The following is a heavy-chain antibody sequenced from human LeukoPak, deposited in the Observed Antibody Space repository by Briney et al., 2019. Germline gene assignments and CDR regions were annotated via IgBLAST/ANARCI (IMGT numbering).Heavy chain of an antibody. D-gene: IGHD5-18*01. V-gene: IGHV3-23*01. CDR3: AKGGTAMVTRAFDP. Sequence: PGGSPRLSCAASGFTFSSYAMSWVRQAPGKGLEWVSAISGSGGSTYYADSVKGRFTISRDNSKNTLYLQMNSLRAKDTAVYYCAKGGTAMVTRAFDPWGQGTLVTVSS. CDR1: GFTFSSYA. CDR2: ISGSGGST. J-gene: IGHJ5*02.